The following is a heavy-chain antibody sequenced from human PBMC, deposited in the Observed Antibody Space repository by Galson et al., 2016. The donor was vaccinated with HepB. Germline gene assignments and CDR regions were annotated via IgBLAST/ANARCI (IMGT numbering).Heavy chain of an antibody. CDR2: ISNDGNNK. D-gene: IGHD1-26*01. V-gene: IGHV3-30-3*01. CDR1: GFTFSTYA. J-gene: IGHJ4*02. Sequence: SLRLSCAASGFTFSTYAMHWVRQAPGKGLEWVAVISNDGNNKYHADSVKGRFTISRDKTKNTLNLQMDSLRAEDTAVYYCARDRYFPGYSICYFDYWGQGALVTVSS. CDR3: ARDRYFPGYSICYFDY.